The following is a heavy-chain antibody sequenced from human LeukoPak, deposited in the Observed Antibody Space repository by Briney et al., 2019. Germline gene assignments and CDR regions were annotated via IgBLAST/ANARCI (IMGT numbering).Heavy chain of an antibody. CDR3: ARETKVVAGRGAFDI. J-gene: IGHJ3*02. D-gene: IGHD3-22*01. V-gene: IGHV3-74*01. CDR1: GFTFSGYA. CDR2: LNSDGSST. Sequence: GGSLRLSCAASGFTFSGYAMHWVSQAPGKGLVWVSRLNSDGSSTNYADSVKGRFTISRDNAKNTLYLQMNSLRAEDTAVYYCARETKVVAGRGAFDIWGQGTMVTVSS.